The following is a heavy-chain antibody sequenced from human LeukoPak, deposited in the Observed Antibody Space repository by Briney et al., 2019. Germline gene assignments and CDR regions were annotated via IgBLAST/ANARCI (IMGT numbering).Heavy chain of an antibody. CDR1: GFTFSSYP. CDR3: AKHRTSSGWFDP. D-gene: IGHD6-6*01. V-gene: IGHV3-23*01. J-gene: IGHJ5*02. Sequence: PGGSLRLSCAASGFTFSSYPMTWVRQAPGRGLEWVSTIIGSGVTTYYADSVKGRFTVFRDNSKNTLYLQMNSLRTEDTAIYHCAKHRTSSGWFDPWGQGTLVTVSS. CDR2: IIGSGVTT.